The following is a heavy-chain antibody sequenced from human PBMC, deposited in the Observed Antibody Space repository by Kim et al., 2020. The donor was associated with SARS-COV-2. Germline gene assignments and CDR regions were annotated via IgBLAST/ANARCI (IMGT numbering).Heavy chain of an antibody. V-gene: IGHV1-18*01. CDR3: ARSGYSYGYEGRFDY. Sequence: KPPGRVTLTTDTSTSTAYMELRSLRSDDTAVYYCARSGYSYGYEGRFDYWGQGTLVTVSS. J-gene: IGHJ4*02. D-gene: IGHD5-18*01.